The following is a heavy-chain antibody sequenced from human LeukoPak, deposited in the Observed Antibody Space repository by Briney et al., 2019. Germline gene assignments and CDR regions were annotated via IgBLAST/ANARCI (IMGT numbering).Heavy chain of an antibody. CDR1: GYTLTELS. J-gene: IGHJ4*02. D-gene: IGHD5-18*01. V-gene: IGHV1-69*13. Sequence: SVKVSCKVSGYTLTELSMHWVRQAPGKGLEWMGGIIPIFGTANYAQKFQGRVTIIADESTSTAYMELSSLRSEDTAVYYCARTEDTTMGGFWGQGTLVTVSS. CDR3: ARTEDTTMGGF. CDR2: IIPIFGTA.